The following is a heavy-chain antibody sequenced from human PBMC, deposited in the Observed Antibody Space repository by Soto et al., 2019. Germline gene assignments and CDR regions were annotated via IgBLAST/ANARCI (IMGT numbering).Heavy chain of an antibody. D-gene: IGHD3-10*01. V-gene: IGHV4-59*01. CDR1: GGSISSYY. Sequence: SETLSLTCTVSGGSISSYYWSWIRQPPGKGLEWIGYIYCSGSTNSNPSLKSRVTISVDTSKNQFSLKLSSVTAADTAVYYCARGLGLLWFGGAFDIWGQGTMVTVSS. CDR2: IYCSGST. CDR3: ARGLGLLWFGGAFDI. J-gene: IGHJ3*02.